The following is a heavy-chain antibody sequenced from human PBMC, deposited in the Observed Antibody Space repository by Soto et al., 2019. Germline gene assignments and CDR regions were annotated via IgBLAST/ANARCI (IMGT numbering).Heavy chain of an antibody. CDR1: GFTFSSYA. CDR2: ISGSGGST. Sequence: EVQLLESGGGLVQPGGSLRLSCAASGFTFSSYAMSWVRQAPGKGLEWVSAISGSGGSTYYADSVKGRFTISRDNSKNTLYLQMNSLRAEDTAVYYCAKDFGLLGYCSGGSCPLRYWGQGTLVTVSS. V-gene: IGHV3-23*01. D-gene: IGHD2-15*01. CDR3: AKDFGLLGYCSGGSCPLRY. J-gene: IGHJ4*02.